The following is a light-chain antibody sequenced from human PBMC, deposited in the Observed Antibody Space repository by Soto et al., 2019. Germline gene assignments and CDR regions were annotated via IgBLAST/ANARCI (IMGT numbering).Light chain of an antibody. CDR2: GAS. V-gene: IGKV3-15*01. CDR3: QQYNNWLGT. Sequence: EIVMTQSPATLSVSPWERATLSCRASQSVSSNLAWYQQKPGQAPRLLIYGASTRATGIPARFSGSGSGTEFTLTISSLQSEDFAVSYCQQYNNWLGTFGQGTKVE. CDR1: QSVSSN. J-gene: IGKJ1*01.